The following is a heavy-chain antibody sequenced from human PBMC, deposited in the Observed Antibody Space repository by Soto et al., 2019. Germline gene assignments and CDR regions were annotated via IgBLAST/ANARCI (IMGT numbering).Heavy chain of an antibody. D-gene: IGHD6-19*01. Sequence: PGESLKISCKGSGYSFTSYWISWVRQMPGKGLEWMGRIDPSDSYTNYSPSFQGHVTISADKSISTAYLQWSSLKASDTAMYYCARTLRAVAGTNYYYYGMDVWGQGTTVTVS. CDR3: ARTLRAVAGTNYYYYGMDV. V-gene: IGHV5-10-1*01. CDR1: GYSFTSYW. CDR2: IDPSDSYT. J-gene: IGHJ6*02.